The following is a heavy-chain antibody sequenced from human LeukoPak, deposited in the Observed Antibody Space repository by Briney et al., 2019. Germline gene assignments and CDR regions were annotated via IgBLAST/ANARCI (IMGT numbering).Heavy chain of an antibody. Sequence: GASVKVSCKASDYTFTTSGITWVRQAPGQGLEWMGWSSAYNGDTNYAPKFQGRVTMTTDTSTSTAYMELRGLRSDDTAVYYCARGLGSAFDYWGQGTLVTVSS. CDR1: DYTFTTSG. CDR3: ARGLGSAFDY. V-gene: IGHV1-18*01. D-gene: IGHD7-27*01. J-gene: IGHJ4*02. CDR2: SSAYNGDT.